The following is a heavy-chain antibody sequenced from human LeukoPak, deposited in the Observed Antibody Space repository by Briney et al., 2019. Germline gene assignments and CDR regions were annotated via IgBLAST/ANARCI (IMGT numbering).Heavy chain of an antibody. D-gene: IGHD3-3*01. Sequence: GSLRLSCAASGFTFTSYSMHWVRQAPGRGLVWVSRIKTDGTTTTYADSVKGRFTISRDNAKNTLYLQMNSLRAEDTAVYYCARDNEWLLYDYWGQGTLVTASS. CDR1: GFTFTSYS. CDR3: ARDNEWLLYDY. V-gene: IGHV3-74*03. J-gene: IGHJ4*02. CDR2: IKTDGTTT.